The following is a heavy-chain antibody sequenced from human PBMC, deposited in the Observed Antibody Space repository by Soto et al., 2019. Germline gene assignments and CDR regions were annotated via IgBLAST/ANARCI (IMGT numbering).Heavy chain of an antibody. V-gene: IGHV3-48*02. J-gene: IGHJ5*02. Sequence: QLVESGGGLVQPGGSLRLSCVASGFTFSNYIMNWVRQAPGKGLEWVSKISSSSDTIQYAGSVKGRFTISRDNAKSSLFLQMNSLRDDDTGVYYCERDLGGVTTLWNWFDPWGQGTLVTVSS. CDR3: ERDLGGVTTLWNWFDP. CDR2: ISSSSDTI. D-gene: IGHD2-21*02. CDR1: GFTFSNYI.